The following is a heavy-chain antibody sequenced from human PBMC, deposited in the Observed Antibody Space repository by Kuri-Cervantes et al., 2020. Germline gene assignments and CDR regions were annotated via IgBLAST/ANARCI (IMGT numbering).Heavy chain of an antibody. CDR3: ARVRGECSGGRCYRYYFDY. J-gene: IGHJ4*02. V-gene: IGHV4-34*01. Sequence: ESLKISCAVYGGSFSGYYWSWIRQPPGKGLEWIGEINHSGSTNYNPSLKSRVTISVDTSKNQFSLKLSSVTAADTAVYYCARVRGECSGGRCYRYYFDYWGQGTLVTVSS. CDR1: GGSFSGYY. CDR2: INHSGST. D-gene: IGHD2-15*01.